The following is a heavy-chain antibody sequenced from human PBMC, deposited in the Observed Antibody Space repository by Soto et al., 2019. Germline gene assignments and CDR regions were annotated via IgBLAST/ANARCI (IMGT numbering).Heavy chain of an antibody. CDR2: VYYSGTT. Sequence: SENLYLTSSVSGGSVSETTYNWSWIRQPPGKRLEWIGYVYYSGTTNYNPSLKSRVTISVDLSKNRFSLRLSSVTTADTAVYYCARTTAVPNTLRSRFRFDYRGKGSLDRASS. CDR3: ARTTAVPNTLRSRFRFDY. J-gene: IGHJ4*02. V-gene: IGHV4-61*01. CDR1: GGSVSETTYN. D-gene: IGHD4-17*01.